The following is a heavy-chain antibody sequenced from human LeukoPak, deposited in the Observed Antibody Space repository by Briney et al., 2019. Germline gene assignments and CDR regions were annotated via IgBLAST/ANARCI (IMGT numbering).Heavy chain of an antibody. CDR2: IKQDGSEK. CDR3: ARDRVRREYSDSSGYRPDAFDI. V-gene: IGHV3-7*01. J-gene: IGHJ3*02. CDR1: GFTFSSYW. Sequence: GGSLRLSCAASGFTFSSYWMSWVRQAPGKGLEWVANIKQDGSEKYYVDSVKGRFTISRDNAKNSLYLQMNSLRAEDTAVYYCARDRVRREYSDSSGYRPDAFDIWGQGTMVTVSS. D-gene: IGHD3-22*01.